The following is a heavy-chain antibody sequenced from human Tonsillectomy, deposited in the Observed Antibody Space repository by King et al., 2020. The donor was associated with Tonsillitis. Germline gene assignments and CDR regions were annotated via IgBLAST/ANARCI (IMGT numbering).Heavy chain of an antibody. Sequence: QLVQSGGGLVKPGGSLRLSCAASGFTFSSYSMNWVRQAPGKGLEWVSSISSSSSYIYYADSVKGRFTISRDNAKNSLYLQMNSLRAEDTAVYYCASGDGSGWYGGAFDIWGQGTMVPVSS. CDR1: GFTFSSYS. CDR3: ASGDGSGWYGGAFDI. D-gene: IGHD6-19*01. V-gene: IGHV3-21*01. CDR2: ISSSSSYI. J-gene: IGHJ3*02.